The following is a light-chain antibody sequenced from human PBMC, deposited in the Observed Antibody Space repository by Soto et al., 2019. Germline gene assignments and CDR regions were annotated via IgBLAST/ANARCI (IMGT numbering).Light chain of an antibody. CDR2: GAS. CDR1: QSVSNNY. CDR3: QQYGSSGT. V-gene: IGKV3-20*01. J-gene: IGKJ1*01. Sequence: EIVLTQSPGTLSLSPGERATPSCRASQSVSNNYLAWYQQKPGQAPGLLIYGASNRATGIPDRFSGIGSGTDFPLPISRMEPEYFAVDYCQQYGSSGTFGQGTKVDIK.